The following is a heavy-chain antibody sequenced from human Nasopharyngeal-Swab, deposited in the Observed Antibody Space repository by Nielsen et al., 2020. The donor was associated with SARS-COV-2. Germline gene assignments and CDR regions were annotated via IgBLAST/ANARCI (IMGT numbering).Heavy chain of an antibody. J-gene: IGHJ4*02. D-gene: IGHD3-22*01. CDR2: ISYDGSNK. Sequence: WIRQPPGKGLEWVAVISYDGSNKYYADSVKGRFTISRDNSKNTLYLQMNSLRAEDTAVYYCARVDNYYDSSGNVDYWGQGTLVTVSS. CDR3: ARVDNYYDSSGNVDY. V-gene: IGHV3-30-3*01.